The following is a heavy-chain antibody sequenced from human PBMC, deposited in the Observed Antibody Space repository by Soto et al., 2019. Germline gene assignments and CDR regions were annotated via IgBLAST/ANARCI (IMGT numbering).Heavy chain of an antibody. J-gene: IGHJ6*02. CDR1: GGSISSSSYY. V-gene: IGHV4-39*01. CDR3: ARHAGDGSSWWYYYYGMDV. D-gene: IGHD6-13*01. CDR2: IYYSGST. Sequence: SETLSLTCTVSGGSISSSSYYWGWIRQPPGKGLEWIGSIYYSGSTYYNPSLKSRVTISVDKSKKQFSLKLNSVTAADTVVYYCARHAGDGSSWWYYYYGMDVWGQGTTVT.